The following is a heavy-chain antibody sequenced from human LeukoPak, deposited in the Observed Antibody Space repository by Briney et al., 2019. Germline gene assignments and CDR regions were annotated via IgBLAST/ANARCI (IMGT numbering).Heavy chain of an antibody. J-gene: IGHJ4*02. V-gene: IGHV3-21*05. CDR2: ISSSSSYI. CDR3: ARDAEYSSSRFLDY. CDR1: GFTFSTYN. Sequence: GGSLRLSCSASGFTFSTYNMNWVRQAPGKGLEWVSDISSSSSYIYYADSVKGRFTISRDNAKNSLYLQMNSLRAEDTAVYYCARDAEYSSSRFLDYWGQGTLVTVSS. D-gene: IGHD3-22*01.